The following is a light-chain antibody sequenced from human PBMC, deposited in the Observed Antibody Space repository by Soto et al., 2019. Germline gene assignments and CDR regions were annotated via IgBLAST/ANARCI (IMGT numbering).Light chain of an antibody. Sequence: EIVMTQSPATLSVSPGERATHSCRASQSVASKLAWYQQKPGQAPRLLIYDASTRATGVPARFSGSGSGTEFTLTVSSLQSEDFAVYYCQQYNNWPQTFGQGTKVDIK. V-gene: IGKV3-15*01. CDR3: QQYNNWPQT. CDR2: DAS. CDR1: QSVASK. J-gene: IGKJ1*01.